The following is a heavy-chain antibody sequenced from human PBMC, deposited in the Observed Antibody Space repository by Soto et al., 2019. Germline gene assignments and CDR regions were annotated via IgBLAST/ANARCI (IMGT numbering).Heavy chain of an antibody. Sequence: EASVKVSCKASGYTFTSYYMHWVRQAPGQGLEWMGIINPSGGSTSYAQKFQGRVTMTRDTSTSTVYMELSSLRSEDTAVYYCARDRAYCGGDCFEPDAFDIWGQGTMVTVSS. D-gene: IGHD2-21*02. CDR2: INPSGGST. J-gene: IGHJ3*02. CDR3: ARDRAYCGGDCFEPDAFDI. V-gene: IGHV1-46*01. CDR1: GYTFTSYY.